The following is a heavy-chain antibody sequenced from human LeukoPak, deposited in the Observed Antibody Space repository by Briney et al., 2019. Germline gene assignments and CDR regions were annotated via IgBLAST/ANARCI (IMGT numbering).Heavy chain of an antibody. V-gene: IGHV1-18*04. Sequence: GASVKVSCKASGYTFTSYGISWVRQAPGQGLEWMGWSSAYNGNTNYAQKLQGRVTMTTDTSTSTAYMELRSLRSDDTAVYYCARLGYCSSTSCPRKYYYYGMDVWGKGTTVTVSS. CDR3: ARLGYCSSTSCPRKYYYYGMDV. J-gene: IGHJ6*04. CDR2: SSAYNGNT. D-gene: IGHD2-2*03. CDR1: GYTFTSYG.